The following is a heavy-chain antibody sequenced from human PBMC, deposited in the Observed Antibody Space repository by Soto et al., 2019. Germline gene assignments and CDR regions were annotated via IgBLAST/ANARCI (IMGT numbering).Heavy chain of an antibody. CDR2: IYYSGST. J-gene: IGHJ6*02. CDR3: ARDRSGFWSGYHYYYYGMDV. Sequence: SETLSLTCTVSGGSISSYYWSWIRQPPGKGLEWIGYIYYSGSTNYNPSLKSRVTISVDTSKNQFSLKLSSVTAADMAVYYCARDRSGFWSGYHYYYYGMDVWGQGTTVTVSS. D-gene: IGHD3-3*01. V-gene: IGHV4-59*01. CDR1: GGSISSYY.